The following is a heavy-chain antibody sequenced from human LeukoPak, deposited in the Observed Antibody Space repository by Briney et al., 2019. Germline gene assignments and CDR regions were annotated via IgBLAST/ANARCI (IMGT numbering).Heavy chain of an antibody. CDR1: GFTLSDYY. D-gene: IGHD3-16*01. CDR3: ARWGGNAYVIF. V-gene: IGHV3-11*01. Sequence: PGGSLRLSCAASGFTLSDYYMSRIRQAPGKGLEWVSYLSSSGSIIYYADSVKGRFTISRDNAKNSLYLQMNSLRAEDTAVYYCARWGGNAYVIFWGQGTLVTVSS. J-gene: IGHJ4*02. CDR2: LSSSGSII.